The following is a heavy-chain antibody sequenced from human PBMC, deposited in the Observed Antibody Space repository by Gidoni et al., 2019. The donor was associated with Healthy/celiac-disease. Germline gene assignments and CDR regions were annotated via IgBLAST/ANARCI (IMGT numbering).Heavy chain of an antibody. CDR3: ARLPGDSSGWFDY. D-gene: IGHD3-22*01. V-gene: IGHV1-69*04. CDR1: GGTFSSYA. J-gene: IGHJ4*02. CDR2: IIPILGIA. Sequence: EVKKPGSSVKVSCKASGGTFSSYAIRPWRRRPIRTSGQGLEWMGRIIPILGIANYAQKFQGRVTITADKSTSTAYMELSSLRSEDTAVYYCARLPGDSSGWFDYWGQGTLVTVSS.